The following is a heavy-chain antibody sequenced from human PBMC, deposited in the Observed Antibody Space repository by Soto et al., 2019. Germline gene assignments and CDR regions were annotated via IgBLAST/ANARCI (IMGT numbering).Heavy chain of an antibody. D-gene: IGHD6-13*01. V-gene: IGHV1-8*01. Sequence: QVQLVQSGAEVKKPGASVKVSCKASGYTFTSYDINWVRQASGQGLEWMGWMNPNNGNTVYAEKFQGRVTMTRDTSMTTAYMDLSSLTSEDTATYYWVRGRSASSWRQSGWFDPWGPGTLVNVSS. CDR3: VRGRSASSWRQSGWFDP. J-gene: IGHJ5*02. CDR2: MNPNNGNT. CDR1: GYTFTSYD.